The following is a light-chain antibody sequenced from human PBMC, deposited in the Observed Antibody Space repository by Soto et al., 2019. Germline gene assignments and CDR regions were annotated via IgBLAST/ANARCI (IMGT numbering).Light chain of an antibody. CDR1: NVGSKG. J-gene: IGLJ2*01. V-gene: IGLV3-21*02. CDR2: DDG. Sequence: SYELTQPPSVSVAPGQTARLTCGGDNVGSKGVHWFQQRPGQAPVLVVYDDGGRPSGILERFSGSNSGNTATLTIISVEAGDEADYYCQVWDSSSDHVIFGGGTKLNVL. CDR3: QVWDSSSDHVI.